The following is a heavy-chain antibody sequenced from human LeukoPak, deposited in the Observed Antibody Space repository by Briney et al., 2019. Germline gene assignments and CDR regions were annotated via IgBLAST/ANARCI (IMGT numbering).Heavy chain of an antibody. Sequence: GGTLRLSCAASGFTFSSYVMSWVRQAPGKGLEWVSAISGSGGSTYYADSVKGRFTISRDNSKNTLYLQMNSLGAEDTAVYYCAKDVKGLTMVRGVIISIDYWGQGTLVTVSS. CDR3: AKDVKGLTMVRGVIISIDY. CDR1: GFTFSSYV. CDR2: ISGSGGST. D-gene: IGHD3-10*01. V-gene: IGHV3-23*01. J-gene: IGHJ4*02.